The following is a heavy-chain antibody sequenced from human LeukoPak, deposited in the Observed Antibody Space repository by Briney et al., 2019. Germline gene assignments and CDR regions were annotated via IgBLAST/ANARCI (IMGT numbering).Heavy chain of an antibody. J-gene: IGHJ6*03. CDR3: ARGEQLVSDYYYYMDV. CDR2: IIPIFGTA. CDR1: GGTFSSYA. Sequence: ASVKVSCKASGGTFSSYAISWVRQAPGQGLEWMGGIIPIFGTANYAQKFQGRVTITTDESTSTAYMELSSLRSEDTAVYYCARGEQLVSDYYYYMDVWGKGTTVTVSS. V-gene: IGHV1-69*05. D-gene: IGHD6-6*01.